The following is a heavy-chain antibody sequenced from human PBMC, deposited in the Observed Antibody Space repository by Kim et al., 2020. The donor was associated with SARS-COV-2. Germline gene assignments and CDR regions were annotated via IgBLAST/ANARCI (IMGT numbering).Heavy chain of an antibody. CDR1: GGSISSSSYY. CDR3: ARCRSITIFGVASPALFDY. J-gene: IGHJ4*02. CDR2: IYYSGST. D-gene: IGHD3-3*01. V-gene: IGHV4-39*01. Sequence: SETLSLTCTVSGGSISSSSYYWGWIRQPPGKGLEWIGSIYYSGSTYYNPSLKSRVTISVDTSKNQFSLKLSSVTAADTAVYYCARCRSITIFGVASPALFDYWGQGTLVTVSS.